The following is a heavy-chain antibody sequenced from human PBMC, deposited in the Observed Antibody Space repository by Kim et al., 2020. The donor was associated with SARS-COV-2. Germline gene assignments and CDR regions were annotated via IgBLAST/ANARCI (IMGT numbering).Heavy chain of an antibody. V-gene: IGHV1-69*02. D-gene: IGHD6-6*01. Sequence: AQKFKGRVTITADKSTSTADMELSSLRSEDTAVYYCASLEYSSSAGFDYWGQGTLVTVSS. J-gene: IGHJ4*02. CDR3: ASLEYSSSAGFDY.